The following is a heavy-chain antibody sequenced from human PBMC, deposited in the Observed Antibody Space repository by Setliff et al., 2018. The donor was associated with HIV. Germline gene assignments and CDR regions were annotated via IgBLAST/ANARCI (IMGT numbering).Heavy chain of an antibody. J-gene: IGHJ2*01. CDR3: ARQGAGIQVRYFDWPWDPWTLDFDI. Sequence: PSETLSLTCTVSGGSISSPTYYWGWIRQPPGKGLEWIGTFYSSRSTYYNPSLRSRVTLSVDTSKNQLSLRLSSVTAVDTAVYYCARQGAGIQVRYFDWPWDPWTLDFDIWGRGTLVTSPQ. CDR2: FYSSRST. CDR1: GGSISSPTYY. D-gene: IGHD3-9*01. V-gene: IGHV4-39*01.